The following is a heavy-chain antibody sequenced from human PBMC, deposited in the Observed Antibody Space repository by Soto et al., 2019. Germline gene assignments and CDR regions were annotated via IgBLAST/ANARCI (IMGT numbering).Heavy chain of an antibody. Sequence: ETLSLTCTVSGGSISGYYWTWIRQPAGKGLEWIGRIYSSGTTKYNPSLKSRVTMSLDTSKNQFSLRLSSVTATDTAMYYCARGQRFSDWFDPWGPGTLVTVSS. V-gene: IGHV4-4*07. J-gene: IGHJ5*02. CDR3: ARGQRFSDWFDP. CDR1: GGSISGYY. CDR2: IYSSGTT. D-gene: IGHD3-3*01.